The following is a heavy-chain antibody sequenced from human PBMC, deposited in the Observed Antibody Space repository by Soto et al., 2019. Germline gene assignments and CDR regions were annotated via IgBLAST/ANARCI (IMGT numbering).Heavy chain of an antibody. CDR3: ARDRMTGTNFTSRSYGMDV. CDR1: GYTFTSYY. Sequence: ASVKVSCKASGYTFTSYYMHWVRQAPGQGLEWMGIINPSGGSAIYAQKFQGRVTMTRDTSTSTVYMEMNSLRVEDTAVYYCARDRMTGTNFTSRSYGMDVWGQGTTVTVSS. CDR2: INPSGGSA. J-gene: IGHJ6*02. D-gene: IGHD1-7*01. V-gene: IGHV1-46*01.